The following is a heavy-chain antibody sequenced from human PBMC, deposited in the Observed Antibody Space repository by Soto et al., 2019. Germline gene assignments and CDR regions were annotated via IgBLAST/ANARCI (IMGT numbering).Heavy chain of an antibody. CDR3: TTEAKLVWFGELLYRDY. D-gene: IGHD3-10*01. Sequence: GGSLRLSCAASGFTFSNAWMSWVRQAPGKGLEWVGRIKSKTDGGTTDYAAPVKGRFTISRDDSKNTLYLQMNSLKTEDTAVYYCTTEAKLVWFGELLYRDYWGQGTLVTVSS. J-gene: IGHJ4*02. CDR2: IKSKTDGGTT. V-gene: IGHV3-15*01. CDR1: GFTFSNAW.